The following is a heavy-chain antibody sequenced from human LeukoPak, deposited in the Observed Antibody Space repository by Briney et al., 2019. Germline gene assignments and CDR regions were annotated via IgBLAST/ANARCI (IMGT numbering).Heavy chain of an antibody. V-gene: IGHV4-59*01. CDR1: GGSISSYY. D-gene: IGHD3-22*01. CDR3: AREIHDSSGYYYAKDAFDI. CDR2: IYYSGST. J-gene: IGHJ3*02. Sequence: SETLSLTCTVSGGSISSYYWSWIRQPPGKGLEWTGYIYYSGSTNYNPSLKSRVTISVDTSKNQFSLKLSSVTAADTAVYYCAREIHDSSGYYYAKDAFDIWGQGTMVTVSS.